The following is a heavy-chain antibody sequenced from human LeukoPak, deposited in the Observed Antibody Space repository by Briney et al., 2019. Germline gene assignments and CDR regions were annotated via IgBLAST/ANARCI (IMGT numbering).Heavy chain of an antibody. V-gene: IGHV3-30*04. CDR2: ISYDGSNK. J-gene: IGHJ4*02. CDR1: GFTFSSYA. Sequence: GGSLRLSCSASGFTFSSYAMHWVRQAPGKGLEWVAVISYDGSNKYYADSVKGRFTISRDNSKNTLYLQMNSLRAEDAAVYYCARGGVEQLVLWFLFDYWGQGTLVTVSS. CDR3: ARGGVEQLVLWFLFDY. D-gene: IGHD6-13*01.